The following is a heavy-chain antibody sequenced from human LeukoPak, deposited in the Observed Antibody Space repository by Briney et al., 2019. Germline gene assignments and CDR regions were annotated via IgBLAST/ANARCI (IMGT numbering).Heavy chain of an antibody. CDR3: ARDYDSSGAPHGWFDP. CDR1: GYTFTGYY. J-gene: IGHJ5*02. CDR2: INPNSGGT. Sequence: ASVKVSCRASGYTFTGYYMHWVRQAPGQGLEWMGWINPNSGGTNYAQKFQGRVPMTRDTSISTAYMELSRLRSDDTAVYYCARDYDSSGAPHGWFDPWGQGTLVTVSS. D-gene: IGHD3-22*01. V-gene: IGHV1-2*02.